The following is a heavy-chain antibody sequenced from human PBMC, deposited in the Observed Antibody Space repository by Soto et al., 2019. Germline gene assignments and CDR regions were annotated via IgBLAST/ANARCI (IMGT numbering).Heavy chain of an antibody. CDR3: AKKYSYDSGTYLYHFDC. CDR1: GFTFSSYW. D-gene: IGHD3-10*01. V-gene: IGHV3-74*01. Sequence: PVGSLRLSCAASGFTFSSYWMHWVRQAPGKGLVWVSRINSGGSSTDYADSVKGRFTISRDNSKGVLHLQMNSLRAEDTALYYCAKKYSYDSGTYLYHFDCWGQGTLVTVSS. CDR2: INSGGSST. J-gene: IGHJ4*02.